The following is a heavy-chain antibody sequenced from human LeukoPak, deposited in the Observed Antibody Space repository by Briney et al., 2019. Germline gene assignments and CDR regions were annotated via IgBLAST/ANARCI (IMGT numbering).Heavy chain of an antibody. Sequence: ASVKVSCKASGYTFTSYGISWVRQAPGQGLEWMGWISAYNGNTNYAQKFQGRVTMTRDTSISTAYMELNSLTSDDTAVYYCARDHSGWVEDIWGQGTLVTVSS. CDR1: GYTFTSYG. J-gene: IGHJ3*02. CDR3: ARDHSGWVEDI. V-gene: IGHV1-18*01. D-gene: IGHD6-19*01. CDR2: ISAYNGNT.